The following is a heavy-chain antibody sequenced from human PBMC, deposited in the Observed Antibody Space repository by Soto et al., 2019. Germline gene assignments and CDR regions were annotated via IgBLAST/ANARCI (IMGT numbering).Heavy chain of an antibody. V-gene: IGHV3-30*18. CDR1: GLTLSTMA. Sequence: QVQLVESGGAKSKPGGSLQIPCQPPGLTLSTMAMTWVRQTPGKGRGGVAVISYDGTNKFYSDSVKGRFTISRDNFKNTLTLQMNSLRADDTAVYSCAKDLQSYGDYDYYCYGMDVWGLGTRVTVSS. J-gene: IGHJ6*02. CDR2: ISYDGTNK. CDR3: AKDLQSYGDYDYYCYGMDV. D-gene: IGHD4-17*01.